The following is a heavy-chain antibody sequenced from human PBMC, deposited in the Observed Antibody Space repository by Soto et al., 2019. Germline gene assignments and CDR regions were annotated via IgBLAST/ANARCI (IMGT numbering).Heavy chain of an antibody. D-gene: IGHD1-26*01. Sequence: PGGSLRLSCAASGFTFSSYWIHWVRQVPGKGLMWVSRIHRQGISTSYADSVKGRFTVSRDNTKNTVYLQMNSLRADDTAIYYCARVLGGTTMDAFDNWGPGTMVTVSS. CDR2: IHRQGIST. CDR1: GFTFSSYW. V-gene: IGHV3-74*01. CDR3: ARVLGGTTMDAFDN. J-gene: IGHJ3*02.